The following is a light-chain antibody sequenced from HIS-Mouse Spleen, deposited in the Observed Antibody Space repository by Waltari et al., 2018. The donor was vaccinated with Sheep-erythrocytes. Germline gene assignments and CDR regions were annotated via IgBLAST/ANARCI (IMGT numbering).Light chain of an antibody. J-gene: IGKJ2*01. V-gene: IGKV1-6*01. CDR1: QGIRND. Sequence: AIQMTQSPSSLSESVGARVTITCRASQGIRNDLGWYQQKPGKAPKLLIYAASSLQSGVPSRFSGSGSGTDFTLTISSLQPEDFATYYCLQDYNYPYTFGQGTKLEIK. CDR3: LQDYNYPYT. CDR2: AAS.